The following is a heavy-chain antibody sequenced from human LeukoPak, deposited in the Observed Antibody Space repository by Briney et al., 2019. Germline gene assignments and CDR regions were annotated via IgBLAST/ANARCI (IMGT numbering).Heavy chain of an antibody. CDR1: GGSFSGYY. CDR2: INHSGST. CDR3: ARGYGGWPMDV. J-gene: IGHJ6*02. V-gene: IGHV4-34*01. D-gene: IGHD4-17*01. Sequence: SETLSLTCAVYGGSFSGYYWSWIRQPPGKGLEWIGEINHSGSTNYNPSLKSRVTISVDTSKNQFSLKLSSVTAADTAVYYCARGYGGWPMDVWGQGTTVTVSS.